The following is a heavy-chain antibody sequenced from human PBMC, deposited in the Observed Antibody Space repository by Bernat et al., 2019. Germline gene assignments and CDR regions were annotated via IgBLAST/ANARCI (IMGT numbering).Heavy chain of an antibody. CDR2: VTGSGTNI. J-gene: IGHJ3*02. Sequence: EVQLVESGGGLVQPGGSLRLSCAASGFSFSSYDMNWVRQAPGKGLEWVSLVTGSGTNIFYADSVKGRFTVSRDNAKNSLYLQMNSLRADDTAVYYCAGGGGAFDIWGQGTMVTVSS. CDR3: AGGGGAFDI. V-gene: IGHV3-48*01. CDR1: GFSFSSYD.